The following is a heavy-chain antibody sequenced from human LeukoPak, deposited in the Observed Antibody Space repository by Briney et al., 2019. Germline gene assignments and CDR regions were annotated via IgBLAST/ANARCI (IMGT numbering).Heavy chain of an antibody. CDR3: ARDGFLGPVTAYLDY. CDR2: VKSDGNST. Sequence: GGSLRLSCAASGFTFSSYAMHWVRQAPGKGLVWVSRVKSDGNSTSHADSVKGRFTISRDKARNTLYLQMNSLRAEDTAVYYCARDGFLGPVTAYLDYWGQGTPVTVSS. V-gene: IGHV3-74*01. J-gene: IGHJ4*02. D-gene: IGHD2-21*02. CDR1: GFTFSSYA.